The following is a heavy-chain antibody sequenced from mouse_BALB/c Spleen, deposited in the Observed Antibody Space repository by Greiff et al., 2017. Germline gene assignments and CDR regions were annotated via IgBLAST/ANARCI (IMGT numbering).Heavy chain of an antibody. CDR2: ISSGGST. Sequence: DVKLQESGGGLVKPGGSLKLSCAASGFTFSSYAMSWVRQTPEKRLEWVASISSGGSTYYPDSVKGRFTISRDNARNILYLQMSSLRSEDTAMYYCARYGSSHWYFDVWGAGTTVTVSS. D-gene: IGHD1-1*01. CDR1: GFTFSSYA. CDR3: ARYGSSHWYFDV. J-gene: IGHJ1*01. V-gene: IGHV5-6-5*01.